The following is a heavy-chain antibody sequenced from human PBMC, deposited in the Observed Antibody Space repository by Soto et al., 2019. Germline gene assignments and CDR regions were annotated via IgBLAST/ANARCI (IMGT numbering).Heavy chain of an antibody. D-gene: IGHD3-10*01. CDR3: ARPVLWFGESYYYYYGMDV. V-gene: IGHV4-39*01. CDR1: GGSISSSSYY. Sequence: SETLSLTCTVSGGSISSSSYYWGWIRQPPGKGLEWIGSIYYSGSTYYNPSLKSRVTISVDTSKNQFSLKLSSVTAADTAVYYCARPVLWFGESYYYYYGMDVWGQGTTVTVSS. CDR2: IYYSGST. J-gene: IGHJ6*02.